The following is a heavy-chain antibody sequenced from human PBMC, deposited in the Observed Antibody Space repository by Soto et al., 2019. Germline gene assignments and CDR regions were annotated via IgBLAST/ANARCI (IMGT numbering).Heavy chain of an antibody. CDR3: ARAGVRGFFVPVFYGLDV. Sequence: QVQLVESGGGVVQPGGSLRLSCVASGFDFGSYGMQWVRRAPGKGLEWMAVIWYDGSTAYYADSVKGRFTISRDNSKNTLFLDLNSMTAEDTAVYFGARAGVRGFFVPVFYGLDVWGNGTTVPVSS. CDR2: IWYDGSTA. J-gene: IGHJ6*04. D-gene: IGHD3-10*01. V-gene: IGHV3-33*01. CDR1: GFDFGSYG.